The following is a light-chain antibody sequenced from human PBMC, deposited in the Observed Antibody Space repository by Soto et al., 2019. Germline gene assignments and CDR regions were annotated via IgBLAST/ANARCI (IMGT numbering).Light chain of an antibody. CDR3: CSYAGSSTLV. Sequence: QSALNQPASVSGSPGQSITISCTGTSSDVGSYNLVSWYQHHPGKAPKLIIYEVSKRPSGVSNRFSGSKSGNTASLTISGLQAEDEADYYCCSYAGSSTLVFGTGTKVTVL. CDR1: SSDVGSYNL. CDR2: EVS. V-gene: IGLV2-23*02. J-gene: IGLJ1*01.